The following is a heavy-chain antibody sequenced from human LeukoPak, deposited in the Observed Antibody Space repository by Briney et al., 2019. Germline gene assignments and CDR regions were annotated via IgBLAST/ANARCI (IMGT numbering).Heavy chain of an antibody. J-gene: IGHJ6*02. CDR3: AKAGLLWFGESWMDV. CDR1: GFTFNTYW. V-gene: IGHV3-7*01. CDR2: IKEDGSES. D-gene: IGHD3-10*01. Sequence: GGSLRLSCAASGFTFNTYWMTWVRQAPGKGLEWVANIKEDGSESHYVDSVKGRFTISRDNAKNSLYLQMSSLRAEDTAVYFCAKAGLLWFGESWMDVWGQGTTVTVSS.